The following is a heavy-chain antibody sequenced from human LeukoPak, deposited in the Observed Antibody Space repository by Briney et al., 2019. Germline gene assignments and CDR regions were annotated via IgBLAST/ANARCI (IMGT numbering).Heavy chain of an antibody. CDR2: IHHSGST. D-gene: IGHD6-13*01. Sequence: SETLSLTCIVSGYSISSGYYWGWIRQPPGKGLEWIGNIHHSGSTYYNPSLKSRVTISVDTSKNQLSLKLSSVTAADTAVYYCARDRKGGIADYWGQGTLVTVSS. CDR1: GYSISSGYY. CDR3: ARDRKGGIADY. J-gene: IGHJ4*02. V-gene: IGHV4-38-2*02.